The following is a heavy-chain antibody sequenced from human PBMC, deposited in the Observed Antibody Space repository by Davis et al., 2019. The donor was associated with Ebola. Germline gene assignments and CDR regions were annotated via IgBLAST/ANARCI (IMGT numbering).Heavy chain of an antibody. Sequence: SETLSLTCSVSGGSLSSYYWGWIRQPPGKGLEWIGSIYYSGSTYYNPSLKSRVTISVDTSNNQLSLKLDSVTAADTAVFYCARHQGSYSDTSGYYFDYWGQGTLVTVSS. CDR3: ARHQGSYSDTSGYYFDY. V-gene: IGHV4-39*01. CDR1: GGSLSSYY. J-gene: IGHJ4*02. CDR2: IYYSGST. D-gene: IGHD3-22*01.